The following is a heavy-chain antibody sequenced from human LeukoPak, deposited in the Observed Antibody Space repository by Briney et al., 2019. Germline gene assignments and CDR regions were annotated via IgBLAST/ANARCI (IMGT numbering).Heavy chain of an antibody. CDR1: GGSISSGGYS. V-gene: IGHV4-30-2*01. CDR2: IYHSGST. J-gene: IGHJ6*02. Sequence: PSETLSLTCAVSGGSISSGGYSWSWIRQPPGKGLEWIGYIYHSGSTNYNPSLKSRVTISVDTSKNQFSLKLSSVTAADTAVYYCARGLRSPYYYYGMDVWGQGTTVTVSS. CDR3: ARGLRSPYYYYGMDV.